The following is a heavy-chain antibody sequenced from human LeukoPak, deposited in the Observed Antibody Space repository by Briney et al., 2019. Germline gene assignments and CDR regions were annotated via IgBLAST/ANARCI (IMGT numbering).Heavy chain of an antibody. CDR2: IYDSGST. V-gene: IGHV4-39*02. D-gene: IGHD4-17*01. CDR3: ARESRNDYGDYYFDY. J-gene: IGHJ4*02. Sequence: PSETLSLTCTVSGGSIRSSYYYWGWIRQPPGKGLEWIGSIYDSGSTYYNPSLKSRVTISVDTSKNQFSLKLNSATAADTAVYYCARESRNDYGDYYFDYWGQGTLVTVSS. CDR1: GGSIRSSYYY.